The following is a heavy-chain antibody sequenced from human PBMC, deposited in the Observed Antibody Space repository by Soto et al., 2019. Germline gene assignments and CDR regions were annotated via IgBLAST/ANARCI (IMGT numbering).Heavy chain of an antibody. CDR3: ARDWPITILGVVIPQGLYSGMDV. D-gene: IGHD3-3*01. V-gene: IGHV3-48*02. CDR2: ISSSSSSI. CDR1: GFTFRSYS. J-gene: IGHJ6*02. Sequence: GGSLRLSCAASGFTFRSYSMNWVRQAPGKGLEWVSYISSSSSSIYYADSVKGRFTISRDNAKNSLYLQMNSLRDEDTAVYYCARDWPITILGVVIPQGLYSGMDVWGQGTTVTVSS.